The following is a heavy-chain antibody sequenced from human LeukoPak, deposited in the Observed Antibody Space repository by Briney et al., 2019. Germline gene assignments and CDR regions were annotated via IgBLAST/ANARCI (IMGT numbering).Heavy chain of an antibody. CDR3: AREGGGKGAFDI. Sequence: GGSLRLSCEASGFIFSDYYMSWTRQAPGKGPEWVSYISSSGRTTNYADSVKGRFTISRDNAKRSLYLHLKSLRVEDTAVYYCAREGGGKGAFDIWGQGTVVTVSS. D-gene: IGHD4-23*01. CDR2: ISSSGRTT. V-gene: IGHV3-11*01. J-gene: IGHJ3*02. CDR1: GFIFSDYY.